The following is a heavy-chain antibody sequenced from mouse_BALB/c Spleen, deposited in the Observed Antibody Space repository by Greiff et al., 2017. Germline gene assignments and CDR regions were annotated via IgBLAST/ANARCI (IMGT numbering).Heavy chain of an antibody. D-gene: IGHD2-1*01. CDR1: GFAFSSYD. J-gene: IGHJ4*01. CDR2: ISSGGGST. Sequence: EVKLMESGGGLVKPGGSLKLSCAASGFAFSSYDMSWVRQTPEKRLEWVAYISSGGGSTYYPDTVKGRFTISRDNAKNTLYLQMSSLKSEDTAMYYCARHVPYGNYGRDMDYWGQGTSVTVSS. V-gene: IGHV5-12-1*01. CDR3: ARHVPYGNYGRDMDY.